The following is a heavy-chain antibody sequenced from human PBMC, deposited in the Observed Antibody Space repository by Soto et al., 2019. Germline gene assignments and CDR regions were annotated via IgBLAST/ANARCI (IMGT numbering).Heavy chain of an antibody. CDR2: IDGSGGTT. CDR3: AKNSGWFNT. Sequence: PGGSLRLSCAASGFPFSSTDMTWVRQAPGKGLEWVSTIDGSGGTTYYADSVKGRFTISRGNSINTVFLQMNSLRAGDTALYFCAKNSGWFNTWGQGALVTVSS. D-gene: IGHD3-10*01. CDR1: GFPFSSTD. V-gene: IGHV3-23*01. J-gene: IGHJ5*02.